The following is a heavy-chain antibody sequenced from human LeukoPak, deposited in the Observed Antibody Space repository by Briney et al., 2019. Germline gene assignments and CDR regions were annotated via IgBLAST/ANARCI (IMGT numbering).Heavy chain of an antibody. D-gene: IGHD3-16*01. CDR3: ARVKDPGGYYYYYYMDI. Sequence: PSGTLSLTCAVSGVSISSSNWWSWVRQPPGKGLEWIGEIYHSGSTNYNPSLESRVTMSVDTSKNQFSLKVSSVTAADTAVYYCARVKDPGGYYYYYYMDIWGKGNTVTVSS. CDR1: GVSISSSNW. CDR2: IYHSGST. J-gene: IGHJ6*03. V-gene: IGHV4-4*02.